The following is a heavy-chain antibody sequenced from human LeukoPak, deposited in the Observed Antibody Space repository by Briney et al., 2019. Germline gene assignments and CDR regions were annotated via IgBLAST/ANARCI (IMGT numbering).Heavy chain of an antibody. J-gene: IGHJ4*02. CDR2: ISSSSSYI. CDR1: GFTFSSYS. Sequence: TGGPLRLSCAASGFTFSSYSMNGVRQAPGKGLEGASSISSSSSYIYYADSVKGRFTISRDNAKNSLYLQMNSMRAEDTAVYYCARPGGDSSGYYDGYWGQGTLVTVSS. D-gene: IGHD3-22*01. CDR3: ARPGGDSSGYYDGY. V-gene: IGHV3-21*01.